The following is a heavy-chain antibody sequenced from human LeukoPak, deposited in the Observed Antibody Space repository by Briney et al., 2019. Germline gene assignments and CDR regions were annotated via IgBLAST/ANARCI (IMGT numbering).Heavy chain of an antibody. CDR3: ARQDCSGGSCLYGVDV. Sequence: KNGESLKISCKGSGYSFTSYWISWVRQMPGKGLEWMGRIDPSDSYTNYSPSFQGHVTISADKSISTAYLQWSSLKASDTAMYYCARQDCSGGSCLYGVDVWGQGTTVTVSS. J-gene: IGHJ6*02. V-gene: IGHV5-10-1*01. D-gene: IGHD2-15*01. CDR2: IDPSDSYT. CDR1: GYSFTSYW.